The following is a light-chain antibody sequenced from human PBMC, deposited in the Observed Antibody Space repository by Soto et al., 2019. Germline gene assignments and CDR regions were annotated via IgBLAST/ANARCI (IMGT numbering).Light chain of an antibody. Sequence: QSVLAQPASVSGSPGQSITISCTGTSSAVSWYQQHPGKAPKLMIYEVSNRPSGVSNRFSGSKSGNTASLTISGLQTEDEADYYCSSYTSDLPRIGTGTKVTVL. CDR1: SSAV. V-gene: IGLV2-14*01. CDR3: SSYTSDLPR. J-gene: IGLJ1*01. CDR2: EVS.